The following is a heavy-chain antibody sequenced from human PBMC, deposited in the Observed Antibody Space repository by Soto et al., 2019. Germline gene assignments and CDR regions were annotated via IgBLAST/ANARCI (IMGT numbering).Heavy chain of an antibody. CDR2: IYGDNDK. D-gene: IGHD4-17*01. CDR3: ARCTLHAYGDYDPGTSHVFDS. CDR1: GFSLSNSGVG. V-gene: IGHV2-5*02. J-gene: IGHJ4*02. Sequence: QITLKESGPSPVKPTQTLTVTCTFSGFSLSNSGVGVAWIRQPPGKALEWLALIYGDNDKRYSPSLKPRLTINKDTSNNQVVLTITNMDPVDTATDYCARCTLHAYGDYDPGTSHVFDSWGQGTLVTVSS.